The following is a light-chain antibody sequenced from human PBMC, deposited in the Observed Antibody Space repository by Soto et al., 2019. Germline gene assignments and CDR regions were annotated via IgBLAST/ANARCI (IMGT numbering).Light chain of an antibody. CDR2: EVS. V-gene: IGLV2-8*01. Sequence: QSVLTQPPSASGSPGQSVTISCTGTSSDVGGYNYVSWYQQHPGKAPKLMIYEVSERPSGVPDHFSGSKSSNTASLTVSGLQAEDEADYYCSSYAGSNNFVFGTGTKVTVL. J-gene: IGLJ1*01. CDR3: SSYAGSNNFV. CDR1: SSDVGGYNY.